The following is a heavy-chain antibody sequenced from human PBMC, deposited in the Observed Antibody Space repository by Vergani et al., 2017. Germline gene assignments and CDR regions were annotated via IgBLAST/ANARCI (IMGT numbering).Heavy chain of an antibody. CDR2: INEHGSDQ. Sequence: EMDLVESGGGLVEPGGSLRLSCVVSEINFSYYWMTWIRQAPGKGLEWVAHINEHGSDQFYEDSVKGRFTISRDNAQKSVFLQMNSLTVEDTAVYYCAKEDRRARSAWGQGTLVIVSS. CDR1: EINFSYYW. D-gene: IGHD3-3*01. CDR3: AKEDRRARSA. J-gene: IGHJ5*02. V-gene: IGHV3-7*04.